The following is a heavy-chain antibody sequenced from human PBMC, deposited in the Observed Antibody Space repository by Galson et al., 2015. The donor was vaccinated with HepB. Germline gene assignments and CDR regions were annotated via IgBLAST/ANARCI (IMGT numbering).Heavy chain of an antibody. CDR3: ARAGEYIVGASSYYYYGMDV. Sequence: SVKVSCKASGGTFSSYAISWVRQAPGQGLEWMGGIIPIFGTANYAQKFQGRVTITADESTSTAYMELSSLRSEDTAVYYCARAGEYIVGASSYYYYGMDVWGQGTTVTVSS. V-gene: IGHV1-69*13. J-gene: IGHJ6*02. CDR1: GGTFSSYA. CDR2: IIPIFGTA. D-gene: IGHD1-26*01.